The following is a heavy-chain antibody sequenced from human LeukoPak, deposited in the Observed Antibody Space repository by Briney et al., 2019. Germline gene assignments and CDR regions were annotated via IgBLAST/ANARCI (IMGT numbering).Heavy chain of an antibody. V-gene: IGHV3-74*01. CDR3: TRAGQYRHDY. D-gene: IGHD1-1*01. CDR1: GFTFSSYW. CDR2: INPDGTTM. J-gene: IGHJ4*02. Sequence: PGGSLRLSCAASGFTFSSYWMHWVRQAPGKGLVWVSRINPDGTTMNYADSVKGRFTISRDNAKNTVVLQMNSLRAEDTAIYYCTRAGQYRHDYWGQGTLVTVSS.